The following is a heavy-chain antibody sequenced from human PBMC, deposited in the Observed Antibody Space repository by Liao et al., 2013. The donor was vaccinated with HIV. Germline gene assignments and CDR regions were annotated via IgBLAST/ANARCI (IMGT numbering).Heavy chain of an antibody. CDR1: GGSFSAYY. J-gene: IGHJ3*02. CDR3: ARCRGYADAFDI. CDR2: IYQSGGS. V-gene: IGHV4-34*01. D-gene: IGHD5-12*01. Sequence: QVQLQQWGAGLLKPSETLSLTCAVSGGSFSAYYWNWIRQPPGKGLEWIGQIYQSGGSQYNPSLKSRVTISVDTSKNQFSLNLSSVTAADTAVYYCARCRGYADAFDIWGPGTMVTVSS.